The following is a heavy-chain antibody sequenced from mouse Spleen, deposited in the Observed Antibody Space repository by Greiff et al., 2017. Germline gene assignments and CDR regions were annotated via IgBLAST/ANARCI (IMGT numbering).Heavy chain of an antibody. Sequence: QVQLQQPGAELVKPGASVKMTCKASGYTFTSYWITWVKQRPGQGLEWIGDIYPGSGSTNYNEKFKSKATLTVDTSSSTAYMQLSSLTSEDSAVYYCAREGIYDGYYVSAMDYWGQGTSVTVSS. CDR2: IYPGSGST. CDR3: AREGIYDGYYVSAMDY. D-gene: IGHD2-3*01. V-gene: IGHV1-55*01. J-gene: IGHJ4*01. CDR1: GYTFTSYW.